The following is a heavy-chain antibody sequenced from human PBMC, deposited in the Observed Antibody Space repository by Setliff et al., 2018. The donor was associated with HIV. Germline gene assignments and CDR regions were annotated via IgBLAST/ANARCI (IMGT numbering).Heavy chain of an antibody. J-gene: IGHJ4*02. D-gene: IGHD6-13*01. V-gene: IGHV4-59*11. Sequence: PSETLSLTCTVSGASISSHYWSWVRQPPGKGLEWIGYIYFSGTTNYNPSLKSRVTIAVDTSKNQFSLTLNSVTAADTAVYYCARAISEAGIAPFDFWGQGTLVTVSS. CDR3: ARAISEAGIAPFDF. CDR1: GASISSHY. CDR2: IYFSGTT.